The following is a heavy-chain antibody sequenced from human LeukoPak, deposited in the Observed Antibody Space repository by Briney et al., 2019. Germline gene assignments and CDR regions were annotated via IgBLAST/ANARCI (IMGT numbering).Heavy chain of an antibody. J-gene: IGHJ4*02. Sequence: ASVKVSCKASGYTFTSYGISWVRQAPGQGLEWMGWISAYNGNTNYAQKLQGRVTMTTDTSTSTAYMELRSLRSDDTAVYYYARVNGIAVAGNFDYWGQGTLVTVSS. V-gene: IGHV1-18*01. CDR1: GYTFTSYG. CDR3: ARVNGIAVAGNFDY. D-gene: IGHD6-19*01. CDR2: ISAYNGNT.